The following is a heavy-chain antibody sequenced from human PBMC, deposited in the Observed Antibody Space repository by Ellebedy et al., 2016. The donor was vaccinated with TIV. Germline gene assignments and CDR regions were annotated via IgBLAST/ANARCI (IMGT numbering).Heavy chain of an antibody. V-gene: IGHV5-10-1*01. Sequence: GESLKISCKGSGYSFTSYWISWVRQMPGKGLEWMGRIDPSDSYTNYSPSFQGHVTISADKSFSTAYLQWSSLKASDTAMYYCARHLKPYYYDSSGYPGDYWGQGTLVTVSS. CDR3: ARHLKPYYYDSSGYPGDY. CDR1: GYSFTSYW. D-gene: IGHD3-22*01. CDR2: IDPSDSYT. J-gene: IGHJ4*02.